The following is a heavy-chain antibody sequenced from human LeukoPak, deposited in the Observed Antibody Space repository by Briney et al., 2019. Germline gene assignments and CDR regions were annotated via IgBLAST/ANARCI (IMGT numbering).Heavy chain of an antibody. J-gene: IGHJ1*01. V-gene: IGHV1-18*01. D-gene: IGHD3-9*01. CDR2: ISPYNDNT. CDR3: ARVRDDILTGYYAEYFQH. Sequence: ASVKVSCKASGYTFISYTISWVRQAPGQGLEWMGWISPYNDNTDYAQKFQGRVSMTTDTATRTAYMELRSLRSDDTAVYYCARVRDDILTGYYAEYFQHWGQGTLVTVSS. CDR1: GYTFISYT.